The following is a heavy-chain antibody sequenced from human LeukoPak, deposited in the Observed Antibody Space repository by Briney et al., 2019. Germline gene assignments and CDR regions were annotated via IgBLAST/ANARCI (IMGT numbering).Heavy chain of an antibody. CDR1: GGSISSGGYS. V-gene: IGHV4-30-2*01. CDR2: IYHSGST. D-gene: IGHD6-6*01. Sequence: PSETLSLTCAVSGGSISSGGYSWSWIRQPPGKGLEWIGYIYHSGSTYYNPSLKSRVTISVDRSKNQFSLKLSSVTAADTAVYYCAKDSYSSSAVTFDYWGQGTLVTVSS. J-gene: IGHJ4*02. CDR3: AKDSYSSSAVTFDY.